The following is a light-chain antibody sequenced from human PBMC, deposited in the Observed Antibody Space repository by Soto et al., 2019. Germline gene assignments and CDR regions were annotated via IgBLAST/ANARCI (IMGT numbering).Light chain of an antibody. J-gene: IGLJ1*01. Sequence: QSVLTQPASVSGSPGQSITISCTGAGSDIGAYNYVSWYQQHPGKAPKLMIYEVSYRPSGVSNRFSGSKSGHTASLTISGLQPEDEADYYCSSFTDSSTVEVFGAGTKATVL. CDR1: GSDIGAYNY. V-gene: IGLV2-14*01. CDR2: EVS. CDR3: SSFTDSSTVEV.